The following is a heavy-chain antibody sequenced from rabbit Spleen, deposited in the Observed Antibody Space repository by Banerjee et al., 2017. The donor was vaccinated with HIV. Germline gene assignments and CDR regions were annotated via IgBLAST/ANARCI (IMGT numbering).Heavy chain of an antibody. D-gene: IGHD1-1*01. CDR1: GFDFSRTG. CDR3: VRGYRENGYYSL. J-gene: IGHJ4*01. CDR2: IDLLFDTT. V-gene: IGHV1S47*01. Sequence: QEQLKETGGGLVQPGGSLTLSCKASGFDFSRTGVSWVRQAPGKGLEWIGYIDLLFDTTSNANCVKGRFTISSHHAPNTLYLQLHTLAAADTDPYFCVRGYRENGYYSLWGPGTLVTVS.